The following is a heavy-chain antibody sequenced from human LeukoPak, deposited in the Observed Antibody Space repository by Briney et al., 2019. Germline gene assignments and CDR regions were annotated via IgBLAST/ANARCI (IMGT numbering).Heavy chain of an antibody. Sequence: PSETLSLTCAVYGGSFSGYYWSWIRQPPGKGLEWIGEINHSGSTNYNPSLKSRVTISVDTSKNQFSLKLSSVTAADPAVYYCASSFDYPGPYWGQGTLVTVSS. J-gene: IGHJ4*02. V-gene: IGHV4-34*01. CDR2: INHSGST. CDR3: ASSFDYPGPY. D-gene: IGHD4/OR15-4a*01. CDR1: GGSFSGYY.